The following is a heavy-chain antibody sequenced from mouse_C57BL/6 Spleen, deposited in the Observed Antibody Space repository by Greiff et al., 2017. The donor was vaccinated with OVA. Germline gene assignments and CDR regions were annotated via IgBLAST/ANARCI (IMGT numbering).Heavy chain of an antibody. CDR2: IRSKSSNYAT. CDR3: VRGIYYGYDEYAMDY. D-gene: IGHD2-2*01. V-gene: IGHV10-3*01. Sequence: EVNVVESGGGLVQPKGSLKLSCAASGFTFNTYAMHWVRQAPGKGLEWVARIRSKSSNYATYYADSVKDRFTISRDDSQSMLYLQMNNLKTEDTAMYYCVRGIYYGYDEYAMDYWGQGTSVTVSS. CDR1: GFTFNTYA. J-gene: IGHJ4*01.